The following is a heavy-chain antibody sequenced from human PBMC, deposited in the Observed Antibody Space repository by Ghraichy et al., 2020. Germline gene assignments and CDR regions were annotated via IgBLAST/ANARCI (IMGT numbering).Heavy chain of an antibody. CDR2: IIPIFGTA. CDR1: GGTFSSYA. J-gene: IGHJ3*02. D-gene: IGHD1-1*01. Sequence: SVKVSCKASGGTFSSYAISWVRQAPGQGLEWMGGIIPIFGTANYAQKFQGRVTITADESTSTAYMELSSLRSEDTAVYYCARDRNPMGYNDAFDIWGQGTMVTVSS. CDR3: ARDRNPMGYNDAFDI. V-gene: IGHV1-69*13.